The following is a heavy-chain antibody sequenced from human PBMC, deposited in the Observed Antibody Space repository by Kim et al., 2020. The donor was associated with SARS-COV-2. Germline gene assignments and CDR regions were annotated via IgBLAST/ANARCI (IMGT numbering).Heavy chain of an antibody. CDR1: GGSISSSSYY. D-gene: IGHD6-19*01. CDR2: IYYSGST. J-gene: IGHJ5*02. CDR3: ARDPVAVGGWYGSNWFDP. V-gene: IGHV4-39*07. Sequence: SETLSLTCTVSGGSISSSSYYWGWIRQPPGKGLEWIGSIYYSGSTYYNPSLKSRVTISVDTSKNQFSLKLSSVTAADTAVYYCARDPVAVGGWYGSNWFDPWGQGTLVTVSS.